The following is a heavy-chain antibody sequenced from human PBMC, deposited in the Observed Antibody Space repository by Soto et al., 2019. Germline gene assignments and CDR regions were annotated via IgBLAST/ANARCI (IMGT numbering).Heavy chain of an antibody. CDR3: TTVDTAMLDAFDI. V-gene: IGHV3-15*01. D-gene: IGHD5-18*01. CDR2: IKSKTDGGTT. J-gene: IGHJ3*02. Sequence: GGSLRLSCAASGFTFSNAWMSWVRQAPGKGLEWVGRIKSKTDGGTTDYAAPVKGRFTISRDDSKNTLYLQMNSLKTEDTAVYYCTTVDTAMLDAFDIWGQGTMVTVSS. CDR1: GFTFSNAW.